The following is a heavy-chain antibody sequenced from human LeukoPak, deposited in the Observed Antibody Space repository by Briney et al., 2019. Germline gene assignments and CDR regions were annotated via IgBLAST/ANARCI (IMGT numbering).Heavy chain of an antibody. Sequence: ASVKVSCKASGYTFTNYYMHWVRQAPGQGLEWMGIINPSGGSTSYAQKFQGRVTMTRDMSTSTVYLELSSLRAEDTAIYYCATDSYVSGSYYRLFYWGQGTLVTVSS. V-gene: IGHV1-46*01. D-gene: IGHD3-10*01. CDR2: INPSGGST. CDR1: GYTFTNYY. J-gene: IGHJ4*02. CDR3: ATDSYVSGSYYRLFY.